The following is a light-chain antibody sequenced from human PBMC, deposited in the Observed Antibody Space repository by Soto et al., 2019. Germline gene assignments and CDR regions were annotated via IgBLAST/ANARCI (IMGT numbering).Light chain of an antibody. Sequence: DIQMTQSPSSLSASVGDRVTITCRASQSISSYLNWYQQKPGKAPKLLIYAASSLQSGVPSRFSGSGSGTDFTLTLSSMQPEDFATYYCQHSYSTPGGTFGQGTKVEIK. V-gene: IGKV1-39*01. CDR1: QSISSY. CDR3: QHSYSTPGGT. CDR2: AAS. J-gene: IGKJ1*01.